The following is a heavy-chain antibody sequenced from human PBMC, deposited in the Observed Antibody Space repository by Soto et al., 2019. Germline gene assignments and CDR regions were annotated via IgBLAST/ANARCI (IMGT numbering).Heavy chain of an antibody. J-gene: IGHJ4*02. V-gene: IGHV3-11*01. Sequence: QVQLVESGGGLVKPGGSLRLSCAASGFTFSDYYMSWIRQAPGKGLEWVSYISSSGSNIYYADAVKGRFTISRDNAKNSLYLQMNSLRAEDTAVYYCARSFHGDSIVVVTANDYWGQGTLVTVSS. CDR3: ARSFHGDSIVVVTANDY. D-gene: IGHD2-21*02. CDR2: ISSSGSNI. CDR1: GFTFSDYY.